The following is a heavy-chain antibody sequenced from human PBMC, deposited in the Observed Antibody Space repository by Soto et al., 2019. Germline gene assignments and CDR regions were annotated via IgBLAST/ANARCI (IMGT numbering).Heavy chain of an antibody. V-gene: IGHV5-51*01. D-gene: IGHD6-19*01. CDR3: ARSRRGAYSSGWYSPSGYYNYGIDV. J-gene: IGHJ6*02. Sequence: GESLKISCKGSGYSFTSYWIGWVRQXPGKGLEWMGIIFPGDSDIRYSPSLQGQVSISADTSISTAYLQWTSLKASDTAMYYCARSRRGAYSSGWYSPSGYYNYGIDVWGQGTKVTVSS. CDR1: GYSFTSYW. CDR2: IFPGDSDI.